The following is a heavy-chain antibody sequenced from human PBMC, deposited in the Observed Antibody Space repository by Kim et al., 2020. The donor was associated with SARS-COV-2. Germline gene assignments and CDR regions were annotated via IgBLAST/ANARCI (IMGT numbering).Heavy chain of an antibody. J-gene: IGHJ4*02. D-gene: IGHD2-21*02. CDR3: ARQSNGGDWRLDY. V-gene: IGHV5-51*01. Sequence: YSPSFQGQVTISVDKSISTAYLQWSRLKDSDTAIYYCARQSNGGDWRLDYWGQGTLVTVSS.